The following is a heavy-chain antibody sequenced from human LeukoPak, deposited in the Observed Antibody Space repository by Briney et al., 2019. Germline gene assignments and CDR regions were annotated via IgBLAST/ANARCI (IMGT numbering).Heavy chain of an antibody. V-gene: IGHV4-4*02. CDR1: GGSISSSNW. J-gene: IGHJ5*02. CDR3: VRDHLAVAGMRLAWFDP. Sequence: SGTLSLTCAVSGGSISSSNWWSWIRQPAGKGLEWIGHIDTSGGTNYNPSLKSRVTISVDTSKNQFSLELSSVTAADTAVYYCVRDHLAVAGMRLAWFDPWGQGTVVTVSS. D-gene: IGHD6-19*01. CDR2: IDTSGGT.